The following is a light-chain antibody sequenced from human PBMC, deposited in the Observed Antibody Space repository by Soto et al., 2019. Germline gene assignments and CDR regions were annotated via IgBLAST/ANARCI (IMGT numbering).Light chain of an antibody. CDR3: MQALQTPLT. CDR2: LGS. Sequence: DIVMTQSPLSLPVTPGEPASISCRSSQSLLHSNGYNYLDWYLQKPGQSPQVLIYLGSNRASGVPDRCSGSGSGTDFTLKISRVEAEDVGVYYCMQALQTPLTFGQGTRLEIK. CDR1: QSLLHSNGYNY. J-gene: IGKJ5*01. V-gene: IGKV2-28*01.